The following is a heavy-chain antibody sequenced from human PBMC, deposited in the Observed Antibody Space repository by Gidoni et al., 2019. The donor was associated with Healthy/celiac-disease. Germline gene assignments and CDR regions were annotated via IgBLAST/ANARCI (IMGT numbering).Heavy chain of an antibody. CDR1: GFTVSSNY. V-gene: IGHV3-66*01. CDR2: IYSGGST. CDR3: ARDRSGNSEFSNY. J-gene: IGHJ4*02. D-gene: IGHD2-15*01. Sequence: EVQLVESGGGLVQPGGSLRLSCSASGFTVSSNYMSWVRQAPGKGLEWVSVIYSGGSTYYADSVKGRFTIARDKSKNTLYLQMNSLRAEDTAVYYCARDRSGNSEFSNYWGQGTLVTVSS.